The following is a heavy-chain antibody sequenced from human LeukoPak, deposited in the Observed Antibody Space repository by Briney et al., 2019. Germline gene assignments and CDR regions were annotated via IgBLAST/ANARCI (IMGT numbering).Heavy chain of an antibody. CDR1: GGSFSGYY. CDR3: ARDGSIAAAGTIRFDY. V-gene: IGHV4-34*01. CDR2: INHSGST. J-gene: IGHJ4*02. D-gene: IGHD6-13*01. Sequence: SGTLSLTCAVYGGSFSGYYWSWIRQPPGKGLEWIGEINHSGSTNYNPSLKSRVTISVDTSKNQFSLELSSVTAADTAVYYCARDGSIAAAGTIRFDYWGQGTLVTVSS.